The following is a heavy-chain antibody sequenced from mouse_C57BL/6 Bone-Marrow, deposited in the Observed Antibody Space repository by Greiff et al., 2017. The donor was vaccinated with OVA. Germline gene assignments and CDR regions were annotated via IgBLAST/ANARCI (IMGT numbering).Heavy chain of an antibody. CDR2: IYPRDGST. CDR1: GYTFTSYD. D-gene: IGHD1-1*01. J-gene: IGHJ1*03. CDR3: ARERFYYGRDWYFDV. V-gene: IGHV1-85*01. Sequence: QVHVKQSGPELVKPGASVKLSCKASGYTFTSYDINWVKQRPGQGLEWIGWIYPRDGSTKYNEKFKGKATLTVDTSSSTAYMELHSLTSADSAVYFCARERFYYGRDWYFDVWGTGTTVTVSS.